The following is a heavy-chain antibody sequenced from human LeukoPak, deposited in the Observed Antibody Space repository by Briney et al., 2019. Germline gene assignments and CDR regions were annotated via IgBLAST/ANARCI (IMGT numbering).Heavy chain of an antibody. Sequence: GGSLRLSCAASGFTFSSYSMNWVRQAPGKGLEWVSSISSSSSSYIYYADSVKGRFTISRDNAKNSLYLQMNSLESDDTAIYYCARTDNKYDSRLLFNWGQGTQITVSS. D-gene: IGHD3-22*01. CDR3: ARTDNKYDSRLLFN. J-gene: IGHJ4*02. CDR2: ISSSSSSYI. CDR1: GFTFSSYS. V-gene: IGHV3-21*04.